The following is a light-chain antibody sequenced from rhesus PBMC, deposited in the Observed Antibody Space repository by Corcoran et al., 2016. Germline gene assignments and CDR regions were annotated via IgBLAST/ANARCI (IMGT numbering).Light chain of an antibody. Sequence: DIQMTQSPSSLSASVGDRVTITCRASQGLRDYLSWYQQTPGKAPKRLVYAASSLESGVPSRFRGSGSGTEFTLTISSLQPEDFAAYYCLQGYSTPYSFGQGTKVEIK. CDR1: QGLRDY. CDR3: LQGYSTPYS. CDR2: AAS. J-gene: IGKJ2*01. V-gene: IGKV1-36*02.